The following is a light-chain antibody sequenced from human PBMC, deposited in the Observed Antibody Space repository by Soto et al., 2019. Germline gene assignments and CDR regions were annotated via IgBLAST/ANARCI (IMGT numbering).Light chain of an antibody. CDR2: GAA. J-gene: IGKJ4*01. V-gene: IGKV3D-20*02. CDR3: QQRSNWPRT. CDR1: QSLRSGE. Sequence: PGERATLSCRARQSLRSGELACYQQLPRQAPGLLICGAASVAPFIPARCSGSGSGTDFTLTISSLEPEEFAVYYCQQRSNWPRTFGGGTKVDIK.